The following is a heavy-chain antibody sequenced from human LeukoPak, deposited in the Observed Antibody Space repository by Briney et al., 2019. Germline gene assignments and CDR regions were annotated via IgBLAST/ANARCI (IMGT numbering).Heavy chain of an antibody. D-gene: IGHD1-1*01. V-gene: IGHV3-23*01. CDR1: GFTFSSYA. CDR3: AKGQLVANWNDRRQGAFDL. Sequence: GASLRLSCAASGFTFSSYAMSWVRQAPGKGLEWVSAISGSGGSTYYADSVKGRFTISRDNSKNTLYLQMNSLRAEDTAVYYCAKGQLVANWNDRRQGAFDLWGQGTMVTVSS. J-gene: IGHJ3*01. CDR2: ISGSGGST.